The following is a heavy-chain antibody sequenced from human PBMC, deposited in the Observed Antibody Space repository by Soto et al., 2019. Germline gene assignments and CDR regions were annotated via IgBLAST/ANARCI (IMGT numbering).Heavy chain of an antibody. J-gene: IGHJ4*02. CDR3: VRDHVWAFDY. CDR2: INPGDDNI. Sequence: PGGSLRLSCAASGFIFSAYSMNWVRQAPGKGLEWVSYINPGDDNIHYADYVMGRFTISRDNAKNSLHLQMNSLRHEDTAVYYCVRDHVWAFDYWDQGTLVTVSS. D-gene: IGHD7-27*01. CDR1: GFIFSAYS. V-gene: IGHV3-48*02.